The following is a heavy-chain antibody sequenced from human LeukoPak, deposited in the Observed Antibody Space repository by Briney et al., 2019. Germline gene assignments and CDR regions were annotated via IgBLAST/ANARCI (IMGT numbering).Heavy chain of an antibody. Sequence: ASVKVSCKASGGTFSSYTISWVRQAPGQGLEWMGWINPNSGGTNYAQKFQGRVTMTRDTSISTAYMELSRLRSDDTAVYYCARDPTRGYDFWGGYYEGGDYWGQGTLVTVSS. J-gene: IGHJ4*02. CDR2: INPNSGGT. CDR1: GGTFSSYT. D-gene: IGHD3-3*01. CDR3: ARDPTRGYDFWGGYYEGGDY. V-gene: IGHV1-2*02.